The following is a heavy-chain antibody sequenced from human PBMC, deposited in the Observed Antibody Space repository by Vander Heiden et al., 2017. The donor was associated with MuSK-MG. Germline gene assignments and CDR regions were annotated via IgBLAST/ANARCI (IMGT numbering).Heavy chain of an antibody. J-gene: IGHJ6*02. CDR3: GMCGYYDSSGYYYYYGMDV. V-gene: IGHV3-23*04. CDR1: GFTFSSYA. D-gene: IGHD3-22*01. CDR2: ISGSGGST. Sequence: EVQLVESGGGLVQPGGSLRLSCAASGFTFSSYAMGWVRQAPGKGLEWVSAISGSGGSTYYADSVKGRFTISRDNSKNTLYLQMNSLRAEDTAVYYCGMCGYYDSSGYYYYYGMDVWGQGTTVTVSS.